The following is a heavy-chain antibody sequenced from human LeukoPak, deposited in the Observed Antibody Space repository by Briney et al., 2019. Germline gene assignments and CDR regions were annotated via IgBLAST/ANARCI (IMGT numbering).Heavy chain of an antibody. V-gene: IGHV5-51*01. Sequence: GESLKISCKGSGYSLTSYWVGWVRQMPGKGLEWMGIIYPGDSDTRYSPSFQGQITISADKSVSTAYLQWSSLKASDTAMYYCARPSRDDNAFHIWGQGIMVTVSS. J-gene: IGHJ3*02. D-gene: IGHD5-24*01. CDR3: ARPSRDDNAFHI. CDR2: IYPGDSDT. CDR1: GYSLTSYW.